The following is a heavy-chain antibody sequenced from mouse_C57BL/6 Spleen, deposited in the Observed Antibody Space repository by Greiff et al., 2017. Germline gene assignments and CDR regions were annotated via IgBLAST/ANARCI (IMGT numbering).Heavy chain of an antibody. D-gene: IGHD2-4*01. CDR3: ARGPYDYDRYFDV. J-gene: IGHJ1*03. Sequence: DVHLVESGGGLVQPGGSLKLSCAASGFTFSDYYMYWVRHTPEKRLEWVAYISTGGGSTYYPDTVQGRFTISRDNAKNTLYLQLSRLKSEDTAMYYCARGPYDYDRYFDVWGTGTTGTVSS. V-gene: IGHV5-12*01. CDR1: GFTFSDYY. CDR2: ISTGGGST.